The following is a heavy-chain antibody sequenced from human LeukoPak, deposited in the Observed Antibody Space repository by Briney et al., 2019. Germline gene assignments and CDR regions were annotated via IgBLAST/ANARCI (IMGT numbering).Heavy chain of an antibody. D-gene: IGHD3-16*01. CDR1: GYTFTNYY. CDR3: ARGGGGWYFDL. J-gene: IGHJ2*01. CDR2: ITPSSGST. V-gene: IGHV1-46*01. Sequence: ASVKVSCKASGYTFTNYYMNWVRQAPGQGLEWMGIITPSSGSTTYALKFQGRVTMTRDTSTSTVYMELNSLRSEDTAVYYCARGGGGWYFDLWGRGALVAVSS.